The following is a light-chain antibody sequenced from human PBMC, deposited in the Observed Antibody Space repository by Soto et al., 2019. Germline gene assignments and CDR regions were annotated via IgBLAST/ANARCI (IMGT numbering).Light chain of an antibody. J-gene: IGKJ1*01. V-gene: IGKV3-15*01. CDR3: QQYNNGPWT. CDR1: QSISDN. Sequence: EIVMTQSPATLSVSPGGRATLSCRASQSISDNLAWYQQKPAQAPRRLIHGAATRAAGFTARCSGSGSGTDFTLTISSMLSDEFSVDYCQQYNNGPWTFGQGTKVDIK. CDR2: GAA.